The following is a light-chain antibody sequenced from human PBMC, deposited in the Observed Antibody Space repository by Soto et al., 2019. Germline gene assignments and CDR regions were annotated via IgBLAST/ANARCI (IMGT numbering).Light chain of an antibody. Sequence: QSVLTQPPSVSGAPGQRVTISCTGSSSNIGATYVHWYQQLPGTAPKLLIYGNSNRPSGVPDRFSGSKSGTSASLAITGLQAEDEADYYCQSYDSSLSGSVFGGGTKLTV. J-gene: IGLJ3*02. V-gene: IGLV1-40*01. CDR3: QSYDSSLSGSV. CDR1: SSNIGATYV. CDR2: GNS.